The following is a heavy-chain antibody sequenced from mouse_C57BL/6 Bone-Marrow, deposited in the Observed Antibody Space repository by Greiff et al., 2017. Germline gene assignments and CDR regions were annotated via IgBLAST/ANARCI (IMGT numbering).Heavy chain of an antibody. V-gene: IGHV1-82*01. D-gene: IGHD3-2*02. CDR3: AREGDSSGYGGYFDV. CDR2: IYPGDGDT. J-gene: IGHJ1*03. Sequence: QVQLQQSGPELVKPGASVKISCKASGYAFSSSWMNWVKQRPGKGLEWIGRIYPGDGDTNYNGKFKGKATLTADKSSSTAYMQLSSLTSEDSAVYVCAREGDSSGYGGYFDVWGTGTTVTVSS. CDR1: GYAFSSSW.